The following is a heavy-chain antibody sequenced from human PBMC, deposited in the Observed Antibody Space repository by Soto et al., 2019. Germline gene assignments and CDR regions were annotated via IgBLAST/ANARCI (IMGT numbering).Heavy chain of an antibody. J-gene: IGHJ3*02. D-gene: IGHD2-2*01. CDR2: ISSSGSTI. V-gene: IGHV3-11*01. Sequence: GGSLRLSCAASGFTFSDYYMSWIRQAPGKGLEWVSYISSSGSTIYYADSVKGRFTISRDNAKNSLYLQMNSLRAEDTAVYYCARSIVVVPAAPGDDAFDIWGQGTMVTVSS. CDR1: GFTFSDYY. CDR3: ARSIVVVPAAPGDDAFDI.